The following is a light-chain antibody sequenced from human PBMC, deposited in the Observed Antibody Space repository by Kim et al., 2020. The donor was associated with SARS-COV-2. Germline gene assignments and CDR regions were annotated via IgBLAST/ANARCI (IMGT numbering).Light chain of an antibody. V-gene: IGKV1-39*01. CDR2: AAS. CDR3: QQGYSTPRT. Sequence: DIQMTQSPSSLSASVGDRVTITCRASQTISTFLNWYQQKPGKAPKLLIYAASALQSGVPPRFGGSGSGTDFTLTISSLQPEDFATYYCQQGYSTPRTFGQGTKVDIK. J-gene: IGKJ1*01. CDR1: QTISTF.